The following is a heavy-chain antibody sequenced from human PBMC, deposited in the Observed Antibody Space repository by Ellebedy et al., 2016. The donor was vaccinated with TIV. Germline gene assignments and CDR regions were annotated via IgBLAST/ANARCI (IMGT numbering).Heavy chain of an antibody. Sequence: PGGSLRLSCAASGLTFNIYVMNWVRQAPGKGLEWVSTISGSGGRTHYADSVKGRFTISRDNSKNTLYLQVNSLRAEDTAVYYCAADRYCSGGNCYWVDYWGQGTPVTVSS. CDR1: GLTFNIYV. J-gene: IGHJ4*02. V-gene: IGHV3-23*01. D-gene: IGHD2-15*01. CDR3: AADRYCSGGNCYWVDY. CDR2: ISGSGGRT.